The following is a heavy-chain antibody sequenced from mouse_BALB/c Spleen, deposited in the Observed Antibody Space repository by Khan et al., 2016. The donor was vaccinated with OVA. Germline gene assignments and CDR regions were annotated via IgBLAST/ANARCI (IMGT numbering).Heavy chain of an antibody. CDR1: GYSITSDYA. D-gene: IGHD4-1*01. Sequence: EVQLQESGPGLVKPSQSLSLTCTVAGYSITSDYAWNWIRQFPGNKLEWMGYISYSGSTGYNPSLKSRISFTRDTSKNQFFLQLNSVTTEYTATYYCASELGRYYAMDYWGQGTSVTVSS. CDR3: ASELGRYYAMDY. CDR2: ISYSGST. V-gene: IGHV3-2*02. J-gene: IGHJ4*01.